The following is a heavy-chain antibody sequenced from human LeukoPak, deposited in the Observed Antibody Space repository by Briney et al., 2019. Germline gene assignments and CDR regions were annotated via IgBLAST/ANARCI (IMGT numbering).Heavy chain of an antibody. Sequence: SETLSLTCTVSGGSISSSSYYWGWIRQPPGKGLEWIGSIYYSGSTYYNPSLKSRVTISVDTSKNQFSLKLSSVTAADTAVYYCAREYYDFRSADRYYFDYWGQGTLVTVSS. CDR2: IYYSGST. CDR3: AREYYDFRSADRYYFDY. V-gene: IGHV4-39*07. D-gene: IGHD3-3*01. CDR1: GGSISSSSYY. J-gene: IGHJ4*02.